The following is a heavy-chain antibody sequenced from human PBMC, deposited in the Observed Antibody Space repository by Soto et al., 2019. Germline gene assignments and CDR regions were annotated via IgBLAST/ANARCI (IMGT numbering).Heavy chain of an antibody. D-gene: IGHD6-19*01. CDR2: INSYNGNT. Sequence: ASVKVSCKASGYTFTSYGISWVRQAPGQGLEWMGWINSYNGNTNYTQKLQGRVTMTTDTSTSTAYMELRSLRSDDTAVYYCARETVAGRTGFDYWGQGTLVTVS. J-gene: IGHJ4*02. CDR3: ARETVAGRTGFDY. V-gene: IGHV1-18*01. CDR1: GYTFTSYG.